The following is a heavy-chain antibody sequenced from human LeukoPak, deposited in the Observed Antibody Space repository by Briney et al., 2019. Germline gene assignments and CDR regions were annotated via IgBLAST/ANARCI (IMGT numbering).Heavy chain of an antibody. CDR1: GFTFSSYG. V-gene: IGHV3-23*01. CDR2: ISGSGGST. CDR3: ARVGYSSSWYGPRYYYYYMDV. J-gene: IGHJ6*03. Sequence: GGSLRLSCAASGFTFSSYGMSWVRQAPGKGLEWVSAISGSGGSTYYADSVKGRFTISRDNAKNSLYLQMNSLRAEDTAVYYCARVGYSSSWYGPRYYYYYMDVWGKGTMVTVSS. D-gene: IGHD6-13*01.